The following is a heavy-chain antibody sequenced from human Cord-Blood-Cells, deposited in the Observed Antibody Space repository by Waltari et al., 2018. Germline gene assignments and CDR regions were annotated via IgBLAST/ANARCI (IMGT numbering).Heavy chain of an antibody. CDR3: ARARGGTYNWNYDY. CDR1: GYNFTGYY. CDR2: INPNSGGT. Sequence: QVQLVQSGAEVKKPGASVKVSCKASGYNFTGYYMHWVRQAPGQGLEWMGWINPNSGGTNYAQKFQGWVTMTRDTSISTAYMELSRLRSDDTAVYYCARARGGTYNWNYDYWGQGTLVTVSS. V-gene: IGHV1-2*04. J-gene: IGHJ4*02. D-gene: IGHD1-7*01.